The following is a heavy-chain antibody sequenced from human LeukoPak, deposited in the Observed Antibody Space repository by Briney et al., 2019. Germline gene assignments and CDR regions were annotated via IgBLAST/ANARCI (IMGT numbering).Heavy chain of an antibody. CDR1: GFTFSSYA. CDR3: AKAQGYSSGWYDY. V-gene: IGHV3-23*01. Sequence: GGSLRLSCAASGFTFSSYAMSWVRQAPGRGLEWVSAISGSGGSTYYADSVKGRFTISRDNSKNTLYLQMNSLRAEDTAVYYCAKAQGYSSGWYDYWGQGTLVTVSS. CDR2: ISGSGGST. J-gene: IGHJ4*02. D-gene: IGHD6-19*01.